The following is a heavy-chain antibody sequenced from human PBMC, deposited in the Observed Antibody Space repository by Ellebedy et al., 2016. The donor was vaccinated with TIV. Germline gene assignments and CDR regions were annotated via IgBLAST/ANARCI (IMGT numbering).Heavy chain of an antibody. CDR1: GGSISSYY. Sequence: MPSETLSLTCTVSGGSISSYYWNWIRQPPGKGLEWIGSIYYSGSTNYNPSLKSRVTISVDTSKNQFSLKLSSVTAADTAVYYCARDSGYTYGYSLDHWGRGTLVTVSS. CDR2: IYYSGST. V-gene: IGHV4-59*01. J-gene: IGHJ4*02. D-gene: IGHD5-18*01. CDR3: ARDSGYTYGYSLDH.